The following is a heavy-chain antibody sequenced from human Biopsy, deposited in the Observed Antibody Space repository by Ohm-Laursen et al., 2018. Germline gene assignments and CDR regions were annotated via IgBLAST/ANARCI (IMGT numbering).Heavy chain of an antibody. Sequence: GASVKVSCKFPGGTFSNYGVNWVRQAPGQGLEWLGGNIPILGTGNYAQKFQDRVTVAADTSTSTATMELRSLRSDDTAVYYCATKLTGYFHHWGQGTLVIVSS. CDR3: ATKLTGYFHH. CDR1: GGTFSNYG. V-gene: IGHV1-69*06. D-gene: IGHD3-9*01. J-gene: IGHJ1*01. CDR2: NIPILGTG.